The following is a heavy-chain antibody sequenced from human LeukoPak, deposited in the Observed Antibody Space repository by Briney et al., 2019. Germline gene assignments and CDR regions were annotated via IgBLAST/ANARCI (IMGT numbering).Heavy chain of an antibody. V-gene: IGHV1-18*01. D-gene: IGHD2-2*01. Sequence: SVKVSCKASVYTFTRYVIIWVRQAPGQELEWMGWISAYNGNTNYAQNLQGRVTMTTDTSTSTAYMELRSLRSDDTAVYYCARAGSMYQFDYWGQGTLVTVSS. CDR1: VYTFTRYV. CDR3: ARAGSMYQFDY. CDR2: ISAYNGNT. J-gene: IGHJ4*02.